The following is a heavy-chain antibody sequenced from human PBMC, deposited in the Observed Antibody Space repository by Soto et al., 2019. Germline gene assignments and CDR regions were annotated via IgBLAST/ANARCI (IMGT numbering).Heavy chain of an antibody. J-gene: IGHJ4*02. Sequence: QVQLVESGGGVVQPGRSLRLSCAASGFTFSSYAMYLVRQAPGEGLEWVAVISYDGSNKYYADSVKGRFTISRDNSKNTLYLQMNSLRAEDTAVYYCARDFGSLGATIDYWGQGTLVTVSS. V-gene: IGHV3-30-3*01. CDR2: ISYDGSNK. D-gene: IGHD1-26*01. CDR3: ARDFGSLGATIDY. CDR1: GFTFSSYA.